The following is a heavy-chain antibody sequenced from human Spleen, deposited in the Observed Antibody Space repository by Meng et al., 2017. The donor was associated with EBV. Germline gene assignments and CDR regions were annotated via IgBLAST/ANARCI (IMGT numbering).Heavy chain of an antibody. CDR3: AKVTGIDACSSSSCYFDY. CDR2: IGGGGSGT. V-gene: IGHV3-23*04. J-gene: IGHJ4*02. D-gene: IGHD2-2*01. CDR1: GGTLGNYV. Sequence: QLEQWGSEWRQPLSSVTASSTVAGGTLGNYVNSWICECPGNGLDWGSGIGGGGSGTYYADSVDGRFTISRDNSKNTLYLHMNSLRADDTAVYYCAKVTGIDACSSSSCYFDYWGQGTLVTVSS.